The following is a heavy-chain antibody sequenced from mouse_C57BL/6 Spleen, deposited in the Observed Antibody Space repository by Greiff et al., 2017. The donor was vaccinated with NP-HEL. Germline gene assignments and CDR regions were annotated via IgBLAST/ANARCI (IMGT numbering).Heavy chain of an antibody. CDR2: IHPNSGST. D-gene: IGHD4-1*01. CDR3: ARRESHWDWFAY. V-gene: IGHV1-64*01. Sequence: VQLQQPGAELVKPGASVKLSCKASGYTFTSYWMHWVKQRPGQGLEWIGMIHPNSGSTNYNEKFKSKATLTVDKSSSTAYMQLSSLTSEDSAVYYCARRESHWDWFAYWGQGTLVTVSA. J-gene: IGHJ3*01. CDR1: GYTFTSYW.